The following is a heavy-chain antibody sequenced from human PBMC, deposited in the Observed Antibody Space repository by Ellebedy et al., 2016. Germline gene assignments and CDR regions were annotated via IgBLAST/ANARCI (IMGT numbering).Heavy chain of an antibody. CDR3: ARGVGGTSLNWFDP. V-gene: IGHV3-21*01. CDR2: IVFSGAAT. D-gene: IGHD3-16*01. CDR1: GFTFNIAG. Sequence: GGSLRLSXAASGFTFNIAGMTWVRQAPGKGLEWVGTIVFSGAATYYADSVKGRFTISRDNAKNSVYLQMNSLRGEDTALYYCARGVGGTSLNWFDPWGQGTLVTVSS. J-gene: IGHJ5*02.